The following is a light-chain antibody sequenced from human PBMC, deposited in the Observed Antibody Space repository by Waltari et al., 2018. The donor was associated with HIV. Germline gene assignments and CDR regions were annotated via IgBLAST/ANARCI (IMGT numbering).Light chain of an antibody. V-gene: IGLV1-47*01. CDR1: TSTIGYNY. Sequence: QYVLTKPPSASGPPGPRVPIPYPGSTSTIGYNYVYWYQQFPGPAPTLLISRNDQRPSGVPDRFSGSKSGTSASLAITGLRSEDEADYYCATWDDGLSGRRVFGGGTKLTVL. J-gene: IGLJ3*02. CDR2: RND. CDR3: ATWDDGLSGRRV.